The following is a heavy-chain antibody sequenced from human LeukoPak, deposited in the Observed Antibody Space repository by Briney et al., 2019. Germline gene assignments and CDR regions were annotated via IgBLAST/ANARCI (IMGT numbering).Heavy chain of an antibody. CDR1: GFTFSSYS. J-gene: IGHJ4*02. CDR2: ISSSSSYI. V-gene: IGHV3-21*01. Sequence: GGSLRLSCAASGFTFSSYSMNWVRQAPGKGLEWVSSISSSSSYIYYADSVKGRFTISRDNAKNSLYLQMNSLRAEDTAVYYCARVFSLSAVAGTSALDYWGQGTLVTVSS. D-gene: IGHD6-19*01. CDR3: ARVFSLSAVAGTSALDY.